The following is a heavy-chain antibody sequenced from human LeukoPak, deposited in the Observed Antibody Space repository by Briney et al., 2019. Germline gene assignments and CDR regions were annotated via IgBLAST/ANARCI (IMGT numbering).Heavy chain of an antibody. CDR2: IKSKAHGHTT. Sequence: PGGSLRLSCSASGFTSGEYVLIWVRQAPGKGLERVGFIKSKAHGHTTQYATSVKGRFTISRDDSKNTAYLQMNSLKTEDAAVYYCTRVYDSSDYSGAHDAFDIWGQGTMVTVSA. J-gene: IGHJ3*02. V-gene: IGHV3-49*04. CDR3: TRVYDSSDYSGAHDAFDI. D-gene: IGHD3-22*01. CDR1: GFTSGEYV.